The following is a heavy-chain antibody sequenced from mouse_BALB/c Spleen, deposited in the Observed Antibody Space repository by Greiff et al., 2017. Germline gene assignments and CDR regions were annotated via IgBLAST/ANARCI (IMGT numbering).Heavy chain of an antibody. CDR1: GFNIKDTY. D-gene: IGHD2-1*01. J-gene: IGHJ3*01. Sequence: EVQLVESGAELVKPGASVKLSCTASGFNIKDTYMPWVKQRPEQGLEWIGRIDPANGNTKYDPKFQGKATITADTSSNTAYLQLSSLTSEDTAVYYCARHYGNYWFAYWGQGTLVTVSA. V-gene: IGHV14-3*02. CDR3: ARHYGNYWFAY. CDR2: IDPANGNT.